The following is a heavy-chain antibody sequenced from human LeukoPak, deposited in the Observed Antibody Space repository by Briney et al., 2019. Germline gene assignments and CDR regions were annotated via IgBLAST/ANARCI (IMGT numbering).Heavy chain of an antibody. J-gene: IGHJ6*04. D-gene: IGHD2-15*01. CDR1: GGSFSGYY. Sequence: SETLSLTCAVYGGSFSGYYWSWIRQPPGKGLEWIGEINHSGCTNYNPSLKSRVTISVDTSKNQFSLKLSSVTAAGTAVYYCARGLVGYCSGGSCYPDVWGKGTTVTVSS. V-gene: IGHV4-34*01. CDR3: ARGLVGYCSGGSCYPDV. CDR2: INHSGCT.